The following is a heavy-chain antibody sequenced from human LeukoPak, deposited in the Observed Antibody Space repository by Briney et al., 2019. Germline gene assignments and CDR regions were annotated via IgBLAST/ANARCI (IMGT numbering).Heavy chain of an antibody. Sequence: SVKVSCKASGGTFSSYAISWVRQAPGQGLEWMGGIIPIFGTANYAQKLQGRVTITTDESTSTAYMELSSLRSEDTAVYYCASGKFGVGEPSDVDDVVVPAAIGPYYYYYMDVWGKGTTVTVSS. CDR1: GGTFSSYA. CDR2: IIPIFGTA. D-gene: IGHD2-2*01. V-gene: IGHV1-69*05. J-gene: IGHJ6*03. CDR3: ASGKFGVGEPSDVDDVVVPAAIGPYYYYYMDV.